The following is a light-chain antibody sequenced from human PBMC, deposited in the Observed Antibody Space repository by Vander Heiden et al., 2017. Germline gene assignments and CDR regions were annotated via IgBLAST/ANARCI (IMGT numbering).Light chain of an antibody. Sequence: QSALTQPPSPSGSPGQSVTISCTGTSSDVGAYNYVSWYQQHPGKAPKVMIYEVSKRPSGVADRFSGSKSGNTASLTVSGLRADDEADYYCSSYAGRSNYVVFGGGTKLTVL. J-gene: IGLJ2*01. CDR3: SSYAGRSNYVV. CDR1: SSDVGAYNY. V-gene: IGLV2-8*01. CDR2: EVS.